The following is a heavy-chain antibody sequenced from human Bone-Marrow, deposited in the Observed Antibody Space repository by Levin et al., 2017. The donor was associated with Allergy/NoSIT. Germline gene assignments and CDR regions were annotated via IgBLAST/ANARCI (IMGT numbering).Heavy chain of an antibody. D-gene: IGHD3/OR15-3a*01. J-gene: IGHJ4*02. CDR3: ARNGLWTFES. CDR2: TNRNAIEE. V-gene: IGHV3-7*01. CDR1: GFTFSTYW. Sequence: AASVKVSCAASGFTFSTYWMDWVRQAPGKGLEWVAHTNRNAIEENYISSATGRFTISIANAKKSLYLQMKSLSAEDTAVYYCARNGLWTFESWGQGTLATVSS.